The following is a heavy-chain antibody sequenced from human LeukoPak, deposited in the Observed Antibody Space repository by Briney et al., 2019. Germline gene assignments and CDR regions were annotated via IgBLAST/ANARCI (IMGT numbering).Heavy chain of an antibody. D-gene: IGHD2-15*01. J-gene: IGHJ4*02. V-gene: IGHV3-23*01. CDR1: GLTFHHYA. CDR3: AKAPLGRCTGVICYYFDY. CDR2: MSGSDAGT. Sequence: GGSLTLSCAASGLTFHHYAMSWVRQAPAKGLEWVSAMSGSDAGTYYADSVKGRFTISRDNSKNTLYLQMNSLRAEDAAVYYCAKAPLGRCTGVICYYFDYWGQGTLVTVSS.